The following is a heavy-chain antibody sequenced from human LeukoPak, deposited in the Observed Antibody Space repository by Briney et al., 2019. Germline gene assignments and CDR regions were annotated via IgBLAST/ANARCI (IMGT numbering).Heavy chain of an antibody. CDR3: AATSGYAGYFDL. CDR1: GGSTSSYY. CDR2: IYYSGTT. D-gene: IGHD5-12*01. J-gene: IGHJ2*01. V-gene: IGHV4-59*01. Sequence: SETLSLTCTVSGGSTSSYYWSWIRQPPGKGLEWIGYIYYSGTTNYNPSLKSRVAMSVDTSKNQFSLKLSSVTAAVTAVYYCAATSGYAGYFDLWGRGTLVTVSS.